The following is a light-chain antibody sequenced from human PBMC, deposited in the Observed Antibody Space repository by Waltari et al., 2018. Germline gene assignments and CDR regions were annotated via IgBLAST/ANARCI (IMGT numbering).Light chain of an antibody. CDR1: TLRNNY. V-gene: IGLV3-1*01. J-gene: IGLJ2*01. Sequence: SYELSQPPSVSVSPGQTANISCSGETLRNNYASWYQQKEGQSPVLLIYQDNKRPSLIPDRVSGSKSGNRATLTLSGTQAMDEADYYCQACDSRTGCLFGGGTKVTVL. CDR2: QDN. CDR3: QACDSRTGCL.